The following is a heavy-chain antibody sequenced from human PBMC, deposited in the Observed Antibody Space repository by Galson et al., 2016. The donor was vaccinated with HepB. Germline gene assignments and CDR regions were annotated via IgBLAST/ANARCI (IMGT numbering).Heavy chain of an antibody. J-gene: IGHJ4*02. CDR1: GYSMSGNSF. CDR2: IYYTGRA. V-gene: IGHV4-61*01. D-gene: IGHD3-10*01. Sequence: SETLSLTCTVSGYSMSGNSFWAWIRQPPGKGPEGVWYIYYTGRAPYSPSLKSRVTISVDTSKNQFSLKLTSVTTADTAVYHCARVSYSGSVRAYYFDYWGQGILVTVSS. CDR3: ARVSYSGSVRAYYFDY.